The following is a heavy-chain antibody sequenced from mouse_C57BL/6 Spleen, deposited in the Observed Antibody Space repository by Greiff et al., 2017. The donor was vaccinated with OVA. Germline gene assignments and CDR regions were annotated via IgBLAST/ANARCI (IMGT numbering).Heavy chain of an antibody. V-gene: IGHV1-22*01. J-gene: IGHJ3*01. CDR3: ARSIYSSAWFAY. CDR1: GYTFTDYN. Sequence: VQLKQSGPALVKPGASVKMSCKASGYTFTDYNMHWVKQSHGKSLEWIGYINPNNGGTSYNQKFKGKATLTVNKSSSTAYMELRSLTSEDSAVYYCARSIYSSAWFAYWGQGTLVTVSA. CDR2: INPNNGGT. D-gene: IGHD2-5*01.